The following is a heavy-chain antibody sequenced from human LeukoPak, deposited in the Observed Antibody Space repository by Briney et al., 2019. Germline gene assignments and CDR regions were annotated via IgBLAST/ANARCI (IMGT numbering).Heavy chain of an antibody. V-gene: IGHV3-48*02. CDR2: ISSSSSAM. Sequence: GGSLRLSCAASGFTFSRYSMSWVRQAPGKGLEWVSYISSSSSAMYYADSMKGRFTISIDNAKNSLYLQMNNLRDEDTAVYYCARGSGNSFDYLVQGALVTVSS. CDR1: GFTFSRYS. CDR3: ARGSGNSFDY. D-gene: IGHD3-9*01. J-gene: IGHJ4*02.